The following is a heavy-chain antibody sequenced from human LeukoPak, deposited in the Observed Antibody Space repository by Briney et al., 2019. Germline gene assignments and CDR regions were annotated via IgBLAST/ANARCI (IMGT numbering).Heavy chain of an antibody. CDR2: ISGRDDNT. Sequence: QAGGSLRLSCAASGFTFSSYAMSWVRQAPGKGLERVSGISGRDDNTYYADSVKGRFTISRDDSKNTLYLQMNSLRAEDTAVYYCARAGSIRFDYWGQGTLVTVSS. J-gene: IGHJ4*02. CDR1: GFTFSSYA. D-gene: IGHD1-26*01. CDR3: ARAGSIRFDY. V-gene: IGHV3-23*01.